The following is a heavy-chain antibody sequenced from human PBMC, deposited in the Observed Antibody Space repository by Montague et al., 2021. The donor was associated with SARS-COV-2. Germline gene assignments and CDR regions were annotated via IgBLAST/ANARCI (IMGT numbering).Heavy chain of an antibody. CDR2: INTAGDT. V-gene: IGHV3-13*04. CDR1: GFTFSSYD. Sequence: SLRLSCAASGFTFSSYDMHWVRQATGKGLECVSLINTAGDTYYPGSVKGRFTISRDNAKNSLYLPMNSLRAGDTAVYYCARGDRTGWQTDYWGQGTLVTVSS. J-gene: IGHJ4*02. CDR3: ARGDRTGWQTDY. D-gene: IGHD6-19*01.